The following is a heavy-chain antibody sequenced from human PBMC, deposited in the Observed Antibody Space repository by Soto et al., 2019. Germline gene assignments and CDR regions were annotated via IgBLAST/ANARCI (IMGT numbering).Heavy chain of an antibody. J-gene: IGHJ6*02. CDR1: GFSLSTSGVG. Sequence: QITLKESGPTLVKPTQTLTLTCTFSGFSLSTSGVGVAWIRQPPGKALEWLALIYWDDDKRYRPSLESRLTITKDTSKIHVVLTMPNMASVDTATYYCAYLPCSGGSCYWFSFSGMDVWGQGTTVTVSS. CDR3: AYLPCSGGSCYWFSFSGMDV. CDR2: IYWDDDK. V-gene: IGHV2-5*02. D-gene: IGHD2-15*01.